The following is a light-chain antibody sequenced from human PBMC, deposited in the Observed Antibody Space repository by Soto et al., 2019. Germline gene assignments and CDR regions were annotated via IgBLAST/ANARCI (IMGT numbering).Light chain of an antibody. CDR3: QQYGTSPQT. CDR2: DAS. J-gene: IGKJ1*01. Sequence: EIVMTQSPATLSLSPGERATLSCRASQSVGKYLFWYQQKPGQAPRLLIYDASNRATGIPARFSGSGSGTDFTLTISSLEPEDFAVYYCQQYGTSPQTFGQGTKVDIK. CDR1: QSVGKY. V-gene: IGKV3-11*01.